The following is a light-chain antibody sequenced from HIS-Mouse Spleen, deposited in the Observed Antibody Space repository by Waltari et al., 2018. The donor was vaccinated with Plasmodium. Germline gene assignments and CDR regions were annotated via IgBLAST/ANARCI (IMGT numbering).Light chain of an antibody. CDR1: QSISSW. V-gene: IGKV1-5*03. CDR3: QQYNSYWT. CDR2: KAS. Sequence: DIQMTQSPSTLSASVGDRVTITCRASQSISSWLAWYQQKPGKAPKLLIYKASSLERGVPSRLSGSGSGTEFTLTISSLQPDDFATYYCQQYNSYWTFGQGTKVEIK. J-gene: IGKJ1*01.